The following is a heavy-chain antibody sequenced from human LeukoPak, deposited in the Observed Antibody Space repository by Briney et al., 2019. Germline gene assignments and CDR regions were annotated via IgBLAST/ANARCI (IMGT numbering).Heavy chain of an antibody. Sequence: LRLSCAASGFTFSNFSMNWVRQPPGKGLEWIGYIYHSGSTYYNPSLKSRVTISVDRSKNQFSLKLSSVTAADTAVYYCAIRTGEFDYWGQGTLVTVSS. J-gene: IGHJ4*02. CDR2: IYHSGST. V-gene: IGHV4-30-2*01. D-gene: IGHD7-27*01. CDR1: GFTFSNFS. CDR3: AIRTGEFDY.